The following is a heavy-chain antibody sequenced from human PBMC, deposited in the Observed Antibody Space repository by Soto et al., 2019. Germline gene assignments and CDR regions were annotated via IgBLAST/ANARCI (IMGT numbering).Heavy chain of an antibody. CDR1: GGTFSSYT. V-gene: IGHV1-69*02. J-gene: IGHJ4*02. Sequence: SVKVSCKASGGTFSSYTISWVRQAPGQGLEWMGRIIPILGIANYAQKFQGRVTITADKSTSTAYMELSSLRSEDTAVYYCAGSWSGYSKKNTHNFLDLCWGQGTPVTVSS. CDR2: IIPILGIA. CDR3: AGSWSGYSKKNTHNFLDLC. D-gene: IGHD3-3*01.